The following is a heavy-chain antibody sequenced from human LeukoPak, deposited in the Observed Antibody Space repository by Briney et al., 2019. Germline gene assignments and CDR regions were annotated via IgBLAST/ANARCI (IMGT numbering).Heavy chain of an antibody. CDR3: AVMTTVSSRYYYYMDV. Sequence: PGGSLRLSCAASGFTFSSYNINWVRQAPGKGLEWVSYISSSSSTIYYADSVKGRFTISRDNAKKSLYLQMNSLRVEDTAVYYCAVMTTVSSRYYYYMDVWGKGTAVTVSS. V-gene: IGHV3-48*01. D-gene: IGHD4-17*01. CDR2: ISSSSSTI. J-gene: IGHJ6*03. CDR1: GFTFSSYN.